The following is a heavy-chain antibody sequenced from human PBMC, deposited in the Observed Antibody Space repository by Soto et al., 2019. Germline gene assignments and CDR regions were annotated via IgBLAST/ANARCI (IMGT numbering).Heavy chain of an antibody. Sequence: GALVKVSCKASGYTSTGYYMHWVRQAPGQGLEWMGWINPNSGGTNYAQMFQGRVTMTRDTSISTAYMELSRLRSDDTAVYYCARDRAVAGTIAYYYYGMDVWGQGTTVTVSS. V-gene: IGHV1-2*02. CDR1: GYTSTGYY. CDR3: ARDRAVAGTIAYYYYGMDV. D-gene: IGHD6-19*01. J-gene: IGHJ6*02. CDR2: INPNSGGT.